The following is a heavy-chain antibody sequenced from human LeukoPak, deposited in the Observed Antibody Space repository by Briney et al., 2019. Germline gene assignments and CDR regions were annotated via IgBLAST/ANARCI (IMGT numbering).Heavy chain of an antibody. CDR3: ARVSYGAFDY. V-gene: IGHV3-7*01. Sequence: PGGSLRLSCAASGFTVSSNYMSWVRQGPGKGLEWVANIKQDGSEKYYVDSVKGRFIVSRDNAKNSLFLQMNSLRAEDTGVYYCARVSYGAFDYWGQGTLVTVSS. CDR1: GFTVSSNY. CDR2: IKQDGSEK. D-gene: IGHD4-17*01. J-gene: IGHJ4*02.